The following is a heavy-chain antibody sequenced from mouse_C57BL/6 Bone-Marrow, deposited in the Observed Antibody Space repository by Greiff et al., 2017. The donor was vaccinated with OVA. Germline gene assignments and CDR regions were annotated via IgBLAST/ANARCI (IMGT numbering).Heavy chain of an antibody. CDR3: ARVGPYYYGSNWFAY. D-gene: IGHD1-1*01. V-gene: IGHV1-82*01. Sequence: VQRVESGPELVKPGASVKISCKASGYAFSSSWMNWVKQRPGKGLEWIGRIYPGDGDTNSNGKFKGKATLTADKSSSTAYMQLSSLTSEDSAVYFCARVGPYYYGSNWFAYWGQGTLVTVSA. CDR2: IYPGDGDT. CDR1: GYAFSSSW. J-gene: IGHJ3*01.